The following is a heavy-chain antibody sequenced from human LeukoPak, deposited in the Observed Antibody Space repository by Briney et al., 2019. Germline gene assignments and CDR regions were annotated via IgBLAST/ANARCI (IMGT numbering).Heavy chain of an antibody. Sequence: GGSLRLSCAASGFTFSLYSMTWVRQAPGKGLEWVANIAPDGSTENYVDSLEGRFTISRDNPKNSLYLQMHSLRAEDAAVYYCARVIGGAIDHWGQGALVTVSS. V-gene: IGHV3-7*01. CDR3: ARVIGGAIDH. D-gene: IGHD1-26*01. CDR2: IAPDGSTE. J-gene: IGHJ4*02. CDR1: GFTFSLYS.